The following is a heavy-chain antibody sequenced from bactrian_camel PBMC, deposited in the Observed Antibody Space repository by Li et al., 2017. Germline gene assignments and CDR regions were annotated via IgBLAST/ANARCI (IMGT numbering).Heavy chain of an antibody. CDR2: IESDGST. CDR1: EDTYSRAC. D-gene: IGHD6*01. V-gene: IGHV3S9*01. CDR3: GTRYPGSWYRTY. Sequence: QLVESGGGTVQAGGSLTLSCAASEDTYSRACMGWFRQIPDKEREGVAGIESDGSTSYADSVKGRFTISRNDLNDTTYLQMDNVKSEDTALYYCGTRYPGSWYRTYWGQGTQVTVS. J-gene: IGHJ4*01.